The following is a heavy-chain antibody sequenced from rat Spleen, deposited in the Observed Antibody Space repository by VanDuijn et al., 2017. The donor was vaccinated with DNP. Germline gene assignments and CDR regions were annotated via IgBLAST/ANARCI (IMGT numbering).Heavy chain of an antibody. CDR2: ITSGGST. CDR1: GFTFSSFP. V-gene: IGHV5-46*01. J-gene: IGHJ3*01. D-gene: IGHD4-3*01. Sequence: EVQLVESGGDLVQPGRSMKLSCAASGFTFSSFPMAWIRHVPGKGLEWVASITSGGSTSYRDSVKGRFTISRDNAKSILYLQMNSLRSEDTATYYCARGGIPNWFAYWGQGTLVTVSS. CDR3: ARGGIPNWFAY.